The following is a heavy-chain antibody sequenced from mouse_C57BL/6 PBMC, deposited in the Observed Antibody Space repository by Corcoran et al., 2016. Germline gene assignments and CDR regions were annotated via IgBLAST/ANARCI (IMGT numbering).Heavy chain of an antibody. Sequence: EVQLQQSGPELVKPGASVKISCKASGYTFTDYYMNWVKQSHGKSLEWIGDINPNNGGTSYNQKFKGKATLTVDKSSITAYMELRSLTSEDSAVYYCARSSYYYGIDYWGQGTTLTVSS. CDR1: GYTFTDYY. D-gene: IGHD1-1*01. CDR2: INPNNGGT. J-gene: IGHJ2*01. V-gene: IGHV1-26*01. CDR3: ARSSYYYGIDY.